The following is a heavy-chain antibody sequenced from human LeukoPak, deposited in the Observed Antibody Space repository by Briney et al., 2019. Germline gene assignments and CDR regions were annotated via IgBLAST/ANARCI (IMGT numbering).Heavy chain of an antibody. V-gene: IGHV1-69*06. Sequence: ASVKVSCKASGGTFSSYAISWVRQAPGQGLEWMGGIIPIFGTANYAQKFQGRVTITADKSTSTAYMELSSLRSEDTVVYYCASYGVAAAGKNYYYYYGMDVWGKGTTVTVSS. J-gene: IGHJ6*04. D-gene: IGHD6-13*01. CDR2: IIPIFGTA. CDR3: ASYGVAAAGKNYYYYYGMDV. CDR1: GGTFSSYA.